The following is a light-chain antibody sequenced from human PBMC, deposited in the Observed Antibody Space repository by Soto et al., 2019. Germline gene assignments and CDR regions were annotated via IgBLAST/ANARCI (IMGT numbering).Light chain of an antibody. CDR1: QSVSSSY. Sequence: EIMLPQSPGTLSLSPGERATLSCRASQSVSSSYFAWYQQKPGQAPRPLIYGASSRAIGIPDRFSGSGSGTDFTLTISRLEPEDFAVYYCQQYGSSPRTFGQGTKVEIK. V-gene: IGKV3-20*01. J-gene: IGKJ1*01. CDR2: GAS. CDR3: QQYGSSPRT.